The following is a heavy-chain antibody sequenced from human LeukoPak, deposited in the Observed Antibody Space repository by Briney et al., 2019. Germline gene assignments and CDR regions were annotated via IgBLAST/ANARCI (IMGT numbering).Heavy chain of an antibody. Sequence: GGSLRLSCAASGFTFSSYWMSWVRQAPGKGLEWVANIKQDGSEKYYVDSVKGRFTISRDNAKNSLYLQMNSLRAEDTALYYCAKGRLDPNLVLHYWGQGTLVTVSS. D-gene: IGHD4/OR15-4a*01. CDR2: IKQDGSEK. CDR3: AKGRLDPNLVLHY. CDR1: GFTFSSYW. J-gene: IGHJ4*02. V-gene: IGHV3-7*03.